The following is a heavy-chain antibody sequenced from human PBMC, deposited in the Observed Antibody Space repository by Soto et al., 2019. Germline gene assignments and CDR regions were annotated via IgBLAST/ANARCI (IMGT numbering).Heavy chain of an antibody. J-gene: IGHJ4*02. CDR1: GYSFTSYW. CDR3: ARHMIRGVITTNLDY. D-gene: IGHD3-10*01. Sequence: GESLKISCKTSGYSFTSYWIGWVRQMPGKGLEWMGIIYPGDSDTRYSPSFKGQVTISADRSISTAYLQWGSLKASDTAMYYCARHMIRGVITTNLDYWGQGTLVTVSS. V-gene: IGHV5-51*01. CDR2: IYPGDSDT.